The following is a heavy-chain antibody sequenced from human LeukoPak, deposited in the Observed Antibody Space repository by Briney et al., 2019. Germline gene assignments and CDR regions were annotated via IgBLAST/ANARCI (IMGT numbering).Heavy chain of an antibody. J-gene: IGHJ6*02. CDR1: GVSISSYY. CDR3: ARRRVWFGEYSYYYYGMDV. CDR2: IYYSGST. D-gene: IGHD3-10*01. V-gene: IGHV4-59*08. Sequence: SETLSLTCTVSGVSISSYYWSWIRQPPGKGLEWIGYIYYSGSTNYNPSLKSRVTISIDTSKNQFSLKLSSVTAADTAVYYCARRRVWFGEYSYYYYGMDVWGQGTTVTVSS.